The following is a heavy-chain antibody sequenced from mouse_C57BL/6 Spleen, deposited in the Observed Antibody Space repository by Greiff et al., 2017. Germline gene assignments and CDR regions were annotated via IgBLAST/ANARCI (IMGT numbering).Heavy chain of an antibody. CDR1: GYTFTSYT. CDR2: INPSSGYT. D-gene: IGHD2-4*01. CDR3: ARSGGYDYDPY. Sequence: QVQLQQSGAELARPGASVRMSCKASGYTFTSYTMHWVKQRPGQGLEWIGYINPSSGYTKYNQKFKDKATLTADKSSSTAYMQLSSLTSEDSAVYYCARSGGYDYDPYWGQGTTLTVSS. V-gene: IGHV1-4*01. J-gene: IGHJ2*01.